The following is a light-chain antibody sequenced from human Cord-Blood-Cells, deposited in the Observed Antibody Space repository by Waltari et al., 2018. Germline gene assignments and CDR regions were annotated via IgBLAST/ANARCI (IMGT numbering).Light chain of an antibody. J-gene: IGKJ5*01. CDR1: QSVSSY. Sequence: EIVLTQSPATLPLSPGERATLPCRASQSVSSYLAWYQQKPGQAPRLLIYDASNRATGIPARFSGSGSGTDFTLTISSLEPEDFAVYYCQQRSNWQITFGQGTRLEIK. CDR2: DAS. CDR3: QQRSNWQIT. V-gene: IGKV3-11*01.